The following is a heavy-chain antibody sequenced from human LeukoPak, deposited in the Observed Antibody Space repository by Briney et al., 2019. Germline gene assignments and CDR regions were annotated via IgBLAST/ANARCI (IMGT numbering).Heavy chain of an antibody. D-gene: IGHD3-10*01. Sequence: SETLSLTCAVYGGSFSGYYWSWIRQPPGKGLEWIGEINHSGSTNYNPSLKSRVTISVDTSKNQFSLKLSSVTAADTAVYYCARGRRQWFGSSSGWFDPWGQGTLVTVSS. CDR3: ARGRRQWFGSSSGWFDP. J-gene: IGHJ5*02. CDR1: GGSFSGYY. CDR2: INHSGST. V-gene: IGHV4-34*01.